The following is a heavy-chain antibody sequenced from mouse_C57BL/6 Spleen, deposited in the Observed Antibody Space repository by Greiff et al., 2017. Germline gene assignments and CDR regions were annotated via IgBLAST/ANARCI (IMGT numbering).Heavy chain of an antibody. CDR1: GFNIKDTY. V-gene: IGHV14-3*01. CDR3: SRRAAEAAWFAG. J-gene: IGHJ3*01. D-gene: IGHD3-2*02. Sequence: VQLQQSVAELVRPGASVKLSCTASGFNIKDTYMHWVKQRPEQGLEWIGRIDPANGDTKYAPKFQGKATITADTSSNTAYLQLSSLTSEDTAIDYCSRRAAEAAWFAGRGKGTLVTASA. CDR2: IDPANGDT.